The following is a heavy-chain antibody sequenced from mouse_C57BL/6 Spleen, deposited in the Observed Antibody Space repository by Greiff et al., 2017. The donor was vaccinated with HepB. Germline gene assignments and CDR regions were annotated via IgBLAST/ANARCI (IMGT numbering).Heavy chain of an antibody. CDR1: GFSLTSYG. D-gene: IGHD1-1*01. V-gene: IGHV2-6*01. J-gene: IGHJ3*01. CDR3: ASADGSSQFAY. Sequence: VKLKESGPGLVAPSQSLSITCTVSGFSLTSYGVDWVRQSPGKGLEWLGVIWGVGSTNYNSALKSRLSISKDNSKSQVFLKMNSLQTDDTAMYYCASADGSSQFAYWGQGTLVTVSA. CDR2: IWGVGST.